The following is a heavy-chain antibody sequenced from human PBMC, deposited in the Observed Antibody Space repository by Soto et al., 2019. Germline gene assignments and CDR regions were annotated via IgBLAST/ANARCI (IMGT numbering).Heavy chain of an antibody. D-gene: IGHD3-10*01. CDR1: GFTFSSYS. J-gene: IGHJ4*02. CDR3: ARDLYTVRGTFDY. CDR2: ISSSSSNI. Sequence: EVQLVESGGGLVKPGGSLRLSCAASGFTFSSYSMNWVRQAPGKGLEWVSSISSSSSNIYYADSVKGRFTISRDNAKNSLYLQMNSLRAEDTAVYYCARDLYTVRGTFDYWGQGTLVTVSS. V-gene: IGHV3-21*01.